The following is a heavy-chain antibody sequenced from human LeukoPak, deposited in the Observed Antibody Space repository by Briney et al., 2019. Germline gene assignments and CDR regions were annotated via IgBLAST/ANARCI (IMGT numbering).Heavy chain of an antibody. CDR2: INWNSVSA. Sequence: PGGSLRLSCVASGFTFDDYAMHWVRQAPGKGLEWVAGINWNSVSAVYADSLKGRLTISRDNAKNSLFLQMNSVRAEDTAIYYCVKNGDRGAYCSGGSCYPYYYYYMDVWGKGTTVTISS. D-gene: IGHD2-15*01. J-gene: IGHJ6*03. CDR1: GFTFDDYA. CDR3: VKNGDRGAYCSGGSCYPYYYYYMDV. V-gene: IGHV3-9*01.